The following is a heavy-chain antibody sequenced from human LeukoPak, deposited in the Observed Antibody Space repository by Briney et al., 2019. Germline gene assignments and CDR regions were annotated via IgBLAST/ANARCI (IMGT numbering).Heavy chain of an antibody. CDR1: GFTFSDYY. V-gene: IGHV3-11*05. Sequence: GGSLRLSCAASGFTFSDYYMSWIRQAPGKGLEWVSYISSSSSYTDYADSVKGRFTISRDNAKNSLYLQMNSLRAEDTAVYYCAREYYDILTGYCPFDYWGQGTLVTVSS. J-gene: IGHJ4*02. D-gene: IGHD3-9*01. CDR3: AREYYDILTGYCPFDY. CDR2: ISSSSSYT.